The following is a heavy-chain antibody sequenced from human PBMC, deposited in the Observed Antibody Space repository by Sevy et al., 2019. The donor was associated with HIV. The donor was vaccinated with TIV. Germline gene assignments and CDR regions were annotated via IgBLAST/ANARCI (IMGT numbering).Heavy chain of an antibody. D-gene: IGHD3-10*01. V-gene: IGHV3-30*18. CDR2: ISYDGSNK. CDR3: AEDDYYGSGSAYYYYYGMDV. CDR1: GFTFSSYG. Sequence: GGSLRLSCAASGFTFSSYGMHWVRQAPGKGLEWVAVISYDGSNKYYADSVKGRFTISRGNSKNTLYLQMNSLRAEDTAVYYCAEDDYYGSGSAYYYYYGMDVWGQGTTVTVSS. J-gene: IGHJ6*02.